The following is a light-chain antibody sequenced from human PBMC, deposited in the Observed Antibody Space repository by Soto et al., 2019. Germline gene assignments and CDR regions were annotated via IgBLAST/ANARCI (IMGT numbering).Light chain of an antibody. J-gene: IGKJ2*01. CDR2: SAS. CDR3: QQYGNSPKYT. CDR1: QSVDSNY. V-gene: IGKV3-20*01. Sequence: IVLTQSPGTLSLSPGERATLSCRTSQSVDSNYLAWYQQKPGQAPRLLFYSASNRAIGIPDRFSGGGSGTDFILTINNLEPEDVAVYYCQQYGNSPKYTFGQGTRLEIK.